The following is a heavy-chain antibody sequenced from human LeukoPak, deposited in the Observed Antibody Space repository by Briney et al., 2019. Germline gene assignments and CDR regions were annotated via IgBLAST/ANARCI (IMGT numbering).Heavy chain of an antibody. D-gene: IGHD3-10*01. CDR2: IFYSGST. CDR3: ARVYYGRTYDYWYFYL. J-gene: IGHJ2*01. Sequence: SETLSLTCTVSGGSISSSSYYWGWIRQPPGKGLEWIGYIFYSGSTNYNPSLKSRVTISVDTSKNQFSLKLSSVTAADTAVYFCARVYYGRTYDYWYFYLWGRGTLVTVSS. V-gene: IGHV4-61*05. CDR1: GGSISSSSYY.